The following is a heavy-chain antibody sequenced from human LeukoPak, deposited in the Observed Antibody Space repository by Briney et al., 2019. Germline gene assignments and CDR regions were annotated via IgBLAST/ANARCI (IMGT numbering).Heavy chain of an antibody. Sequence: GGSLRLSCAASEFTFSSYSMNWVRQAPGKGLEWVSYITNSGNSKSYADSVKGRFTISRDNTKNSLYLQMNGLRAEDTAVYYCARGPLIAAAGTWWGQGTLVTVSS. CDR1: EFTFSSYS. CDR3: ARGPLIAAAGTW. V-gene: IGHV3-48*01. J-gene: IGHJ4*02. CDR2: ITNSGNSK. D-gene: IGHD6-13*01.